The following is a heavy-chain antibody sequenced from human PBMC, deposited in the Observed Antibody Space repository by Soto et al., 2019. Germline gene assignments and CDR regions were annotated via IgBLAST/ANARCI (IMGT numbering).Heavy chain of an antibody. CDR1: GGTFSSYS. J-gene: IGHJ5*02. V-gene: IGHV1-69*02. CDR2: VIPILGMA. Sequence: QVQLVQSGAEVKKPGSSVKVSCEASGGTFSSYSFSWVRQAPGQGLEWMGRVIPILGMANYAQKFQGRVTITEDKSTSTLYMELSSLRSEATAVYYCARGGAVVVPGAVDRHNWFDPWGQGTLVTVSS. CDR3: ARGGAVVVPGAVDRHNWFDP. D-gene: IGHD2-2*01.